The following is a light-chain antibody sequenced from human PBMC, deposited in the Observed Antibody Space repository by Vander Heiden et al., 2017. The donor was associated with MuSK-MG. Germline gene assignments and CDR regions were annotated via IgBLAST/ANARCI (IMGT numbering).Light chain of an antibody. CDR2: DNS. CDR1: NIGRQS. CDR3: QVWDSRNDDYV. Sequence: SYVLTQPPSVSVAPGQTARLTCGGDNIGRQSVHWYQQRPGQAPVLVAYDNSDRPTGIPERFTGSNSGNTATLTISGVEAGDEADYYCQVWDSRNDDYVFGSGTQVTVL. V-gene: IGLV3-21*02. J-gene: IGLJ1*01.